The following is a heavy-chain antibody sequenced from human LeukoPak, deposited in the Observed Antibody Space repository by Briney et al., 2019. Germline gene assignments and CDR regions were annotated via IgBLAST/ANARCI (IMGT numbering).Heavy chain of an antibody. J-gene: IGHJ2*01. CDR1: GYSFTTYW. Sequence: GESLKISCRGSGYSFTTYWIAWVRQMPGKGLEWMGIIYPGDSDTRYNPSFQGQVTFSADKSSSTAYLQWSSLKASHCATDHGARPGHDWYFDLWGRSTLVTVSS. V-gene: IGHV5-51*01. CDR3: ARPGHDWYFDL. CDR2: IYPGDSDT.